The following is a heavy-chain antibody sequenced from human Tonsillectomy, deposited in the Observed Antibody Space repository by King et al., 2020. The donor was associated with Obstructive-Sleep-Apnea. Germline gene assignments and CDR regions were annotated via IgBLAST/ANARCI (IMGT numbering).Heavy chain of an antibody. CDR1: GFTFSSYS. J-gene: IGHJ4*02. CDR2: ISSSSRYI. D-gene: IGHD3-22*01. V-gene: IGHV3-21*01. CDR3: ARDSASGYYDSSGYYYDY. Sequence: VQLVESGGGLVKPGGSLRLSCAASGFTFSSYSMNWVRQAPGKGLEWVSSISSSSRYIYYADSVKGRFTISRDNAKNSLYLQMNSLRAEDTAVYYCARDSASGYYDSSGYYYDYWGQGTLVTVSS.